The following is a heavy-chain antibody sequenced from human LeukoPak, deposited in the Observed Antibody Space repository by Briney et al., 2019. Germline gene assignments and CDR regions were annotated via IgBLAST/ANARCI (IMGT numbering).Heavy chain of an antibody. D-gene: IGHD3-16*01. J-gene: IGHJ4*02. CDR1: GFTFSSYS. CDR2: INQDGTEK. V-gene: IGHV3-7*01. CDR3: ARGKFDFDY. Sequence: PGGSLRLSCAASGFTFSSYSMNWVRQAPGKGLEWVANINQDGTEKYYVNSVKGRFTISRDNAKTSLYLQMNSLRAEDTAVYYCARGKFDFDYWGQGTLVTVSS.